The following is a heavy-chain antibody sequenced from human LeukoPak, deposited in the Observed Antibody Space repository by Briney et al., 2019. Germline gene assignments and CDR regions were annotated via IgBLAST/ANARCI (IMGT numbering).Heavy chain of an antibody. V-gene: IGHV3-23*01. CDR1: GFTFSSYA. J-gene: IGHJ4*02. CDR3: AKGPFGVLRFLEWSVDY. Sequence: QSGGSLRLSCAASGFTFSSYAMSWVRQAPGKGPEWVSAISGCGGSTYYADSVKGRFTISRDNSKNTLYLQMNSPRAEDTAVYYCAKGPFGVLRFLEWSVDYWGQGTLVTVSS. D-gene: IGHD3-3*01. CDR2: ISGCGGST.